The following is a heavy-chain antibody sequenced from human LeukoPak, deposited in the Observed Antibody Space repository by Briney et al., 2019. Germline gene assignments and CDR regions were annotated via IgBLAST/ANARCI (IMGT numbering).Heavy chain of an antibody. J-gene: IGHJ1*01. Sequence: GESLKISCKGSGYSFTSYWIGWVRQMPGKGLEWMGIIYPGDSDTRYSPSFQGQVTISADKSISTAYLQWSSLKASDTAMYYCARASGVWSGYQYFQHWGQGTLVTVSS. D-gene: IGHD3-3*01. CDR3: ARASGVWSGYQYFQH. CDR2: IYPGDSDT. V-gene: IGHV5-51*01. CDR1: GYSFTSYW.